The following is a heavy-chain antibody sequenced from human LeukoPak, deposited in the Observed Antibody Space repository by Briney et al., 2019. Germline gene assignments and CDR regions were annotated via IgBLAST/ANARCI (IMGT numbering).Heavy chain of an antibody. CDR2: INSDGSST. V-gene: IGHV3-74*01. D-gene: IGHD3-3*01. CDR3: ARDSYYDFWSGYYDY. CDR1: GFTFSSYW. J-gene: IGHJ4*02. Sequence: GGSLRLSCAASGFTFSSYWMHWVRQAPGTGLVWVSRINSDGSSTSYADSVKGRFTISRDDAKNTLYLQMNSLRAEDTAVYYCARDSYYDFWSGYYDYWGQGTLVTVSS.